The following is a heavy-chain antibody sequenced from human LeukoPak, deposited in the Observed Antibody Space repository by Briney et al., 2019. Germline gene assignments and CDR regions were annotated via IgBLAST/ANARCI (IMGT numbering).Heavy chain of an antibody. CDR2: INRNGSSP. D-gene: IGHD6-19*01. V-gene: IGHV3-74*01. Sequence: PGGSLRLSCAASGFTFRSFVMHWVRQAPGKGLVWVSCINRNGSSPSYADSVKGRFTISRDNAKNTVYLQMNSLRAEDTAVYYCARWGSSGWYPMDVWGQGTTVTVSS. J-gene: IGHJ6*02. CDR3: ARWGSSGWYPMDV. CDR1: GFTFRSFV.